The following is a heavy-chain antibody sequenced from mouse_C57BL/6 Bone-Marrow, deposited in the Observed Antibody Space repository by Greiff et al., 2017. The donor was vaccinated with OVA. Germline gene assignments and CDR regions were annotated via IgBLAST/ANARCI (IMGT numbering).Heavy chain of an antibody. CDR1: GYSITSGYY. D-gene: IGHD1-1*01. J-gene: IGHJ2*01. Sequence: EVKLMESGPGLVKPSQSLSLTCSVTGYSITSGYYWNWIRQFPGNKLEWMGYISYDGSNNYNPSLKNRISITRDTSKNQFFLKLNSVTTEDTATYYCARERWTTVVDYWGQGTTLTVSS. CDR3: ARERWTTVVDY. V-gene: IGHV3-6*01. CDR2: ISYDGSN.